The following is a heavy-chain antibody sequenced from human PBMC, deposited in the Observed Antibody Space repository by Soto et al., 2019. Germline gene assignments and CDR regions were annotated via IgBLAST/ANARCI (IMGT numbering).Heavy chain of an antibody. J-gene: IGHJ6*02. CDR3: ARDERYTVTITYYGMDV. D-gene: IGHD4-17*01. CDR2: ISSSSSYI. CDR1: GFTFSSYS. V-gene: IGHV3-21*01. Sequence: GGSLRLSCAASGFTFSSYSMNWIRQAAGKGLEWVSSISSSSSYIYYADSVKGRFTIASENAKNPLYLQMTSLRAEDTAVYYCARDERYTVTITYYGMDVWGQGTTVTVSS.